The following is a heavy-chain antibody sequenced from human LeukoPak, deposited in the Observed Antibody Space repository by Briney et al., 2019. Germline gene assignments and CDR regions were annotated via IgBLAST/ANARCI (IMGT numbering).Heavy chain of an antibody. Sequence: GASLKVSCKASGYTFTGYYIHWVRQAPGQGLEWMGWINPHSRGTKFAQKFQGRVTMTRDTSLSTAYMEVSRLRSDDAAVYYCAREYYDILTGSLDYWGQGPLVTVSS. CDR3: AREYYDILTGSLDY. V-gene: IGHV1-2*02. CDR2: INPHSRGT. CDR1: GYTFTGYY. D-gene: IGHD3-9*01. J-gene: IGHJ4*02.